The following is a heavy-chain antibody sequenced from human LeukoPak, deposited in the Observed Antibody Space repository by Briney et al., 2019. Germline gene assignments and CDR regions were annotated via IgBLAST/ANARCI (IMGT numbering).Heavy chain of an antibody. V-gene: IGHV3-30-3*01. CDR2: ISYDGSNK. CDR1: GFTFSSYA. J-gene: IGHJ4*02. D-gene: IGHD6-6*01. CDR3: AKGMESSSSPFDY. Sequence: GGSLRLSCAASGFTFSSYAMHWVRQAPGKGLEWVAVISYDGSNKYYADSVRGRFTISRDNSKNTLYLQMNSLRAEDTAVYYCAKGMESSSSPFDYWGQGTLVTVSS.